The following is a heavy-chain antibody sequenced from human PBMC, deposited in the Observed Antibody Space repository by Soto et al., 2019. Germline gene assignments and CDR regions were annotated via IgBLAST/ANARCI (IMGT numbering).Heavy chain of an antibody. Sequence: SETLSLTCTVSGGSISSGGYYWSWIRQHPGKGLEWIGYIYYSGSTYYNPSLKSRVTISVDTSKNQFSLKLSSVTAADTAVYYCARVTTVTKLVGYWGQGTLVTVSS. CDR3: ARVTTVTKLVGY. CDR2: IYYSGST. D-gene: IGHD4-17*01. J-gene: IGHJ4*02. CDR1: GGSISSGGYY. V-gene: IGHV4-31*03.